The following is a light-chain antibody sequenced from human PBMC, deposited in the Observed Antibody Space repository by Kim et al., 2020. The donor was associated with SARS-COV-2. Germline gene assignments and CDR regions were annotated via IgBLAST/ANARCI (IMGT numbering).Light chain of an antibody. J-gene: IGLJ2*01. V-gene: IGLV3-19*01. CDR1: GLRYYY. CDR3: NSRDSSGSHYVI. Sequence: LGQTVRITCKGDGLRYYYASWYQQKQGQAPVLVIYGNNNRPSGIPDRFSGSSSRNTASLTITGAQAEDEADYYCNSRDSSGSHYVIFGGGTQLTVL. CDR2: GNN.